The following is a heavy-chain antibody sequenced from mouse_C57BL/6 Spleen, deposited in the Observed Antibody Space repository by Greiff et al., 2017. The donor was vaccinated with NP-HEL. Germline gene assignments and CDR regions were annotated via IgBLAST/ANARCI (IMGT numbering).Heavy chain of an antibody. Sequence: EVQLVESGGGLVKPGGSLKLSCAASGFTFSSYTMSWVRQTPEKRLEWVATISGGGGNTYYPDSVKGRFTISRDNAKNTLYLQMSSLRSEDTALYYCARHDWAPYYFDYWGQGTTLTVSS. V-gene: IGHV5-9*01. J-gene: IGHJ2*01. D-gene: IGHD2-4*01. CDR3: ARHDWAPYYFDY. CDR2: ISGGGGNT. CDR1: GFTFSSYT.